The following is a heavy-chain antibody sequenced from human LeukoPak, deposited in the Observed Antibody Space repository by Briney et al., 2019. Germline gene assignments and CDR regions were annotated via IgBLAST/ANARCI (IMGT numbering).Heavy chain of an antibody. Sequence: GGSLRLSCAASGFTFSDYYMSWIRQAPGKGLEWVSYISGSTSYTNYADSVKGRFTISRDNAKNSLYLQMNSLRAEDTAVYYCAKVRRGSYYLPEDWGQGTLVTVSS. CDR1: GFTFSDYY. CDR3: AKVRRGSYYLPED. D-gene: IGHD1-26*01. CDR2: ISGSTSYT. J-gene: IGHJ4*02. V-gene: IGHV3-11*05.